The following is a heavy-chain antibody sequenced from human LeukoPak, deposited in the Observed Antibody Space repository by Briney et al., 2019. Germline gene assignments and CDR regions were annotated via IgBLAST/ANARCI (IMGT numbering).Heavy chain of an antibody. CDR3: VKDKVEMATMGIHGFDI. CDR2: INSDGSST. J-gene: IGHJ3*02. Sequence: GGSLRLSCAASGFTFSSYWMHWVRQAPGKGLVWVSCINSDGSSTSYADSVKGRFTISRDNAKNSLYLQMNSLRAEDTALYYCVKDKVEMATMGIHGFDIWGQGTMVTVSS. V-gene: IGHV3-74*01. D-gene: IGHD5-24*01. CDR1: GFTFSSYW.